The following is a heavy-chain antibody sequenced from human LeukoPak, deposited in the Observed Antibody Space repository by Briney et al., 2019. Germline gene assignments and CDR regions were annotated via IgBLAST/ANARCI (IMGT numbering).Heavy chain of an antibody. CDR2: IYSGGST. CDR1: GVTVSSNY. J-gene: IGHJ6*02. V-gene: IGHV3-53*01. D-gene: IGHD3/OR15-3a*01. CDR3: ARDGLPPYYYGMDV. Sequence: GGSLRLSCAASGVTVSSNYMSWVRQAPGKGLEWVSVIYSGGSTYYADSVKGRFTISRDNSKNTLYLQMNSLRAEDTAVYYCARDGLPPYYYGMDVWGQGTTVTVSS.